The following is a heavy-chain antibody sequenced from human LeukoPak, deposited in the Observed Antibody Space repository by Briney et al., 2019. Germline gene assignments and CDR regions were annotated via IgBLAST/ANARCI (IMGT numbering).Heavy chain of an antibody. CDR1: GYTFTGYY. CDR3: ARVGVPAASSYDY. Sequence: ASVKVSCTASGYTFTGYYMHWVRQAPGQGLEWMGWINPNSGGTNYAQKFQGRVTMTRDTAISTAYMELSRLRSDDTAVYYCARVGVPAASSYDYWGQGTLVTVSS. J-gene: IGHJ4*02. CDR2: INPNSGGT. V-gene: IGHV1-2*02. D-gene: IGHD2-2*01.